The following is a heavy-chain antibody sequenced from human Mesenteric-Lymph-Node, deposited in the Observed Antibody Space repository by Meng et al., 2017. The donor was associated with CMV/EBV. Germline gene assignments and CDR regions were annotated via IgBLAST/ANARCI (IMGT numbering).Heavy chain of an antibody. V-gene: IGHV3-30*03. Sequence: GESLKISCAASGFSFSSFAMSWVRQAPGKGLEWVAVMSHDGSNRYYADSVQGRLTISRDNSKNTLYLQMNSLREEDTAVYYCARDGGEYYDFWSGSERTYYYYGMDVWGQGTTVTVSS. CDR3: ARDGGEYYDFWSGSERTYYYYGMDV. CDR1: GFSFSSFA. D-gene: IGHD3-3*01. J-gene: IGHJ6*02. CDR2: MSHDGSNR.